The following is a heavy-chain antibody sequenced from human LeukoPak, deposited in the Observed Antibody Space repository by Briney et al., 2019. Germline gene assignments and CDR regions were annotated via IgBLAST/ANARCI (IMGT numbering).Heavy chain of an antibody. CDR3: ARAGGWAREDYKADAFHI. V-gene: IGHV1-18*01. J-gene: IGHJ3*02. D-gene: IGHD6-19*01. Sequence: ASVKVSCKGSGYTFTNYGISWVRQAPGQGLEWMGWISLYHGHTDYAQRLQGRVTMTTDTSTSTVYLEVGSLRSDDTAVYYCARAGGWAREDYKADAFHIWGQGTMVTVSS. CDR1: GYTFTNYG. CDR2: ISLYHGHT.